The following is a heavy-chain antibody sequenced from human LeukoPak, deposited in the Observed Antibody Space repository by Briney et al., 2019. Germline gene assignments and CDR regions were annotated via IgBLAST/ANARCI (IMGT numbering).Heavy chain of an antibody. CDR3: GVAYYYHYMDV. J-gene: IGHJ6*03. CDR2: IYYSGNT. Sequence: SETLSLTCTVSGVSISSSNSYWGWIRQPPGKGLEWIGSIYYSGNTYYNASLKSQVSISIDTSKNQFSLKLSSVTAADTVVYYCGVAYYYHYMDVWGKGTTVTVSS. CDR1: GVSISSSNSY. V-gene: IGHV4-39*07. D-gene: IGHD3-3*01.